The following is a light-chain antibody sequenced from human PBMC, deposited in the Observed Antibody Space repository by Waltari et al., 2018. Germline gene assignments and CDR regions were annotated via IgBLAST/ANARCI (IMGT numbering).Light chain of an antibody. Sequence: DIIMTQSPDSLAVSLGERATLNCKSNQSLLYDANNRDYLAWFHQKPGQPPTFLIYWASTRESGVPDRFSGSGSGTDFTPTITSLQAEDVGVYYCQQYYTHPITFGQGTRLEI. J-gene: IGKJ5*01. V-gene: IGKV4-1*01. CDR2: WAS. CDR1: QSLLYDANNRDY. CDR3: QQYYTHPIT.